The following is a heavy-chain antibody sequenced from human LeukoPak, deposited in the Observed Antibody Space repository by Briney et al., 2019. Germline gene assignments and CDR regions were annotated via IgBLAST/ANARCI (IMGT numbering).Heavy chain of an antibody. Sequence: ASVKVSCKASGGTFSSYAISWVRQAPGQGLEWVGRIIPILGIANYAQKFQGRVTITADKSTSTAYMELSSLRSEDTAVYYCARGDYGGNSNYYYGMDVWGQGTTVTVSS. J-gene: IGHJ6*02. CDR2: IIPILGIA. V-gene: IGHV1-69*04. D-gene: IGHD4-23*01. CDR3: ARGDYGGNSNYYYGMDV. CDR1: GGTFSSYA.